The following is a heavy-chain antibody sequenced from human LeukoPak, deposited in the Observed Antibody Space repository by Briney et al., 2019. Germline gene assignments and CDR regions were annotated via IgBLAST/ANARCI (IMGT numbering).Heavy chain of an antibody. Sequence: GGSLRLSCAGSGFTFSSYAMSWVRQAPGKGLEWVSAISESGGYTKYADPVKGRFTISRDNSKNTLYLQMNSLKAEDTAAYYCATEDSSDYYSFDYWGQGTLVTVPS. D-gene: IGHD3-22*01. J-gene: IGHJ4*02. CDR2: ISESGGYT. CDR1: GFTFSSYA. CDR3: ATEDSSDYYSFDY. V-gene: IGHV3-23*01.